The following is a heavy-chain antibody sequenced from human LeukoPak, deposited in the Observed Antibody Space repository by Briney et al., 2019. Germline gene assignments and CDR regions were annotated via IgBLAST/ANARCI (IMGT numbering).Heavy chain of an antibody. CDR2: ITWDGGNT. Sequence: GGSLRLSCAASGFTFDDYTMHWVRHAPEKGLEWVSLITWDGGNTYYAGSVKGRFTISRDKAKNTLYLQMNSLRAEDTAVYYCARSEWELYYFDYWGQGTLVTVSS. CDR1: GFTFDDYT. J-gene: IGHJ4*02. D-gene: IGHD1-26*01. V-gene: IGHV3-43*01. CDR3: ARSEWELYYFDY.